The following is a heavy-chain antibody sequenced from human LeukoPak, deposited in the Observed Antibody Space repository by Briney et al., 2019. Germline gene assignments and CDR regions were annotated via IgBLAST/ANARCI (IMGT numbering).Heavy chain of an antibody. CDR2: INSDGSSI. CDR3: ARGAIAAAGQDY. V-gene: IGHV3-74*01. J-gene: IGHJ4*02. Sequence: GGSLRLPCAASGFTFSAYWMHWVRQAPGKGLVWDSRINSDGSSISYADSVKGRFTISRDNAKNTLYLQMNSLRAEDTAVYYCARGAIAAAGQDYWGQGTLVTVSS. CDR1: GFTFSAYW. D-gene: IGHD6-13*01.